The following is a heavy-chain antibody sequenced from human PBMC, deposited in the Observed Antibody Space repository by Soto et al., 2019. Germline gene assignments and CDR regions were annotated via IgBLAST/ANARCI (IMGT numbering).Heavy chain of an antibody. D-gene: IGHD4-17*01. J-gene: IGHJ5*02. V-gene: IGHV1-69*13. CDR2: IIPIFGTA. CDR1: GGTFSSYA. Sequence: ASVKVSCKASGGTFSSYAISWVRQAPGQGLEWMGGIIPIFGTANYAQKFQGRVTITADESTSTAYMELSSLRSEDTAVYYCARGAYGDYRTNWFDPWGQGTLVTVSS. CDR3: ARGAYGDYRTNWFDP.